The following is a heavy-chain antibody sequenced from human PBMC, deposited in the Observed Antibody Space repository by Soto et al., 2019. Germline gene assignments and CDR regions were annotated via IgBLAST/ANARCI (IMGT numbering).Heavy chain of an antibody. CDR1: GGSFSGYY. Sequence: QVQLQQWGAGLLKPSETLSLTCAVYGGSFSGYYWSWIRQPPGKGLEWIGEINHSGSTNYNPSLKSRVTISVDTSKNQFSLKLSSVTAADTAVYYCARGSRYDISTGYYGATAFDYWGQGTLVTVSS. CDR2: INHSGST. CDR3: ARGSRYDISTGYYGATAFDY. J-gene: IGHJ4*02. V-gene: IGHV4-34*01. D-gene: IGHD3-9*01.